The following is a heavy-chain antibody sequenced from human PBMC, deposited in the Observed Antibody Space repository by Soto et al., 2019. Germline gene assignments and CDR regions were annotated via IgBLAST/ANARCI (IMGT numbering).Heavy chain of an antibody. Sequence: EVQLVESGGDLVQPGGSLKLSCAASGFTVGASNLQWVRQASGKGLEWLGRIGGTGETYATTYAASVKGRFTISRDDSKKTAYLQMNNRESEDTAVYYCSRDDSDWFFTWGRGTLVTVSS. D-gene: IGHD3-9*01. V-gene: IGHV3-73*02. CDR1: GFTVGASN. CDR3: SRDDSDWFFT. CDR2: IGGTGETYAT. J-gene: IGHJ5*02.